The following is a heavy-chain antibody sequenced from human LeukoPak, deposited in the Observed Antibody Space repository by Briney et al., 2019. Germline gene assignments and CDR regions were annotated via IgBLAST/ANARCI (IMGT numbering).Heavy chain of an antibody. J-gene: IGHJ4*02. CDR1: GDSISSSSYY. D-gene: IGHD3-10*01. CDR2: IPYSGST. Sequence: SETLSLTCTVSGDSISSSSYYWGWIRQPPGKGLEWIGSIPYSGSTYYNPSLKSRLTISVDTSKNQFSLKLSSVTAADTAVYYRARCKDYYVSGSYYKTFDYWGQGTLVTVSS. V-gene: IGHV4-39*07. CDR3: ARCKDYYVSGSYYKTFDY.